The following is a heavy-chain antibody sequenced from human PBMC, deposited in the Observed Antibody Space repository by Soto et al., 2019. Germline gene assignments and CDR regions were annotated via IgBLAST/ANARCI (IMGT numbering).Heavy chain of an antibody. Sequence: GGSLRLSXAVSGFPFSDAYMTGVRRAPGKGLDWLGRIRTKTVGGDADYAANVKDRFIFSRDESKETLYRPTSSPRTEATTTDFCNTGRCTNGVCDAYWGHGTLVTVSS. V-gene: IGHV3-15*01. CDR1: GFPFSDAY. D-gene: IGHD2-8*01. CDR2: IRTKTVGGDA. J-gene: IGHJ4*01. CDR3: NTGRCTNGVCDAY.